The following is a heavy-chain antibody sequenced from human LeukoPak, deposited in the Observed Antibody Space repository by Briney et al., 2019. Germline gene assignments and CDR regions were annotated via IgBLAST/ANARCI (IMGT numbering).Heavy chain of an antibody. V-gene: IGHV4-59*12. CDR1: GGSISRFY. D-gene: IGHD2-2*02. CDR2: ISYSGST. J-gene: IGHJ6*04. CDR3: ARLPLKYCSSTSCHRSV. Sequence: SETLSLTCTVSGGSISRFYWSWIRQPPGKGLEWIAYISYSGSTKYNPSLKSRVTISVDTSKNQFSLKLSSVTAADTAVYYCARLPLKYCSSTSCHRSVWGKGTTVTVSS.